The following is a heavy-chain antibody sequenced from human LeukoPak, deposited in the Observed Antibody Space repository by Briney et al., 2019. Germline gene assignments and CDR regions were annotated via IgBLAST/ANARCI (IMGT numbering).Heavy chain of an antibody. CDR2: INTNTGNP. CDR1: GYTFTSYA. CDR3: ARDPPRYSSGWYGGRAFDI. D-gene: IGHD6-19*01. Sequence: GASVKVSCKASGYTFTSYAMNWVRQAPGQGLEWMGWINTNTGNPTYAQGFTGRFVFSLDTSVSTAYLQISSLKAEDTAVYYCARDPPRYSSGWYGGRAFDIWGQGTMVTVSS. V-gene: IGHV7-4-1*02. J-gene: IGHJ3*02.